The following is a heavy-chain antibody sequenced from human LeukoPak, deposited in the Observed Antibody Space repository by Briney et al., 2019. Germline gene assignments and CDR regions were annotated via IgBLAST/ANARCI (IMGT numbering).Heavy chain of an antibody. Sequence: GGSLRLSCAASGFTFSSYGMHWVRQAPGKGPEWMAVISYDGSHKFYTDSVKGRFTISRDNSKNTLYLQMNSLRAEDTALYSCAKDAQSEYYYDSSGYFDYWGQGTLVTVSS. CDR3: AKDAQSEYYYDSSGYFDY. V-gene: IGHV3-30*18. CDR2: ISYDGSHK. CDR1: GFTFSSYG. J-gene: IGHJ4*02. D-gene: IGHD3-22*01.